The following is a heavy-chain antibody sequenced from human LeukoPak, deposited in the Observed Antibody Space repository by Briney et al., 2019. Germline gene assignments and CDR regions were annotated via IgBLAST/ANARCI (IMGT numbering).Heavy chain of an antibody. CDR1: GGSISSGSYY. CDR3: AREGYSSGWPSFDDAFDI. D-gene: IGHD6-19*01. CDR2: IYTSGST. Sequence: PSQTLSLTCTVSGGSISSGSYYWSWIRQPAGKGLEWIVRIYTSGSTNYNPSLKSRVTRSVDKSKNQFSLKLSSVTAADTAVYYCAREGYSSGWPSFDDAFDIWGQGTMVTVSS. J-gene: IGHJ3*02. V-gene: IGHV4-61*02.